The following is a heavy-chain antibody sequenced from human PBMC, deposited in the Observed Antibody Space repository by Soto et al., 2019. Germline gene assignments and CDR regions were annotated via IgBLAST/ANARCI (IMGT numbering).Heavy chain of an antibody. CDR1: GYTFTSYA. Sequence: ASVKVSCKASGYTFTSYAMHWVRQAPGQRLEWMGWINAGNGNTKYSQKFQGRVTITRDTSASTAYMELSSLRSEDTAVYYCASHSSGYYHTHLPYYYYGMDVWGQGTTVTVSS. CDR2: INAGNGNT. D-gene: IGHD3-22*01. V-gene: IGHV1-3*01. J-gene: IGHJ6*02. CDR3: ASHSSGYYHTHLPYYYYGMDV.